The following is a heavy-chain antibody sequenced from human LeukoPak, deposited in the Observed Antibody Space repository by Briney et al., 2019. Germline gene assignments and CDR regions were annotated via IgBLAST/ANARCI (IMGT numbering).Heavy chain of an antibody. CDR1: GFTFSNSG. CDR3: VNNALIAAPTTRDY. V-gene: IGHV3-64D*09. D-gene: IGHD6-13*01. Sequence: GGSLRLSWSASGFTFSNSGMHWVRQAPGKGLEDVSVISSNGGGTYYADSVKGRFTISRDNSKNTLYLQMSSLRAEDTAVYSCVNNALIAAPTTRDYWGQGPQVTVSS. J-gene: IGHJ4*02. CDR2: ISSNGGGT.